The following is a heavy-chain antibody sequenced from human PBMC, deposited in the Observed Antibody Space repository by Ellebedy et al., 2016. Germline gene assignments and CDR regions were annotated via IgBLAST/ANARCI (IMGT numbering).Heavy chain of an antibody. Sequence: GGSLRLSCAASGFTFSDYYMSWIRQAPGKGLEWVSYISSSNTYTNYADSVKGRFTISRDNAKNSLYLQMNSLRAEDTAVYYCARAGYYDYVWGTYRYSSPFDYWGQGTLVIVSS. CDR1: GFTFSDYY. V-gene: IGHV3-11*06. J-gene: IGHJ4*02. CDR3: ARAGYYDYVWGTYRYSSPFDY. D-gene: IGHD3-16*02. CDR2: ISSSNTYT.